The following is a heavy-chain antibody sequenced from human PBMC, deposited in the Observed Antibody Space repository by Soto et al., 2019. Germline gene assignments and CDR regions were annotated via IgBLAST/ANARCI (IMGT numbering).Heavy chain of an antibody. J-gene: IGHJ6*02. V-gene: IGHV1-18*01. D-gene: IGHD5-12*01. CDR3: AGSRDGYNLNYYYGMDV. CDR1: GYTFTSYG. Sequence: ASVKVSCKASGYTFTSYGIGWVRQAPGQGLEWMGWISAYNGNTNYAQKLQGRVTMTTDTSTSTAYMELRSLRSDDTAVYYCAGSRDGYNLNYYYGMDVWGQGTTVTVSS. CDR2: ISAYNGNT.